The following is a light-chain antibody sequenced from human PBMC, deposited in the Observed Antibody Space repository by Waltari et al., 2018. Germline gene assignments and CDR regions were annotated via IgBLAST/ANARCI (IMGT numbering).Light chain of an antibody. Sequence: DIVLTQSPDSLAVSLGERATINCKSSQSVLYNSNNKNYLVWYQQKPGQPPKLLIYWASTREYGVPDRFSGSGSGTDFTLTISSLQAEDVAVYYCQQYYSLPVTFGGGTKVEIK. CDR2: WAS. J-gene: IGKJ4*01. CDR3: QQYYSLPVT. CDR1: QSVLYNSNNKNY. V-gene: IGKV4-1*01.